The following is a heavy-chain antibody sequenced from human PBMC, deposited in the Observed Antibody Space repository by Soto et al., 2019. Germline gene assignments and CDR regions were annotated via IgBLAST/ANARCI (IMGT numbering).Heavy chain of an antibody. CDR1: GFTFSSYW. CDR3: ARAIMTTAIKFYYYGMDV. Sequence: PVGSLRLSCAASGFTFSSYWMNWGRQAPGKGLEWVANIKQDGREKYYVDSVKGRFTISRDNAKNSLYLQMNSLRAEDTALYYSARAIMTTAIKFYYYGMDVCRQRTKVTVSS. J-gene: IGHJ6*02. V-gene: IGHV3-7*01. CDR2: IKQDGREK. D-gene: IGHD4-4*01.